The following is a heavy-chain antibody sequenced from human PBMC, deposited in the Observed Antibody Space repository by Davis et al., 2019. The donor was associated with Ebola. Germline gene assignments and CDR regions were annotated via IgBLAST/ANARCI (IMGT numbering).Heavy chain of an antibody. CDR3: AARAGTVGKFDF. D-gene: IGHD1-14*01. Sequence: SVQVSCKASGFTSPSSAMQWVRQARGQRLEWIGCIIAGSGNTNYAQKFQGRVTITRDTSTSTSYLDLTNLRSEDTAVYYCAARAGTVGKFDFWGQGTLVTVSS. J-gene: IGHJ4*01. V-gene: IGHV1-58*02. CDR2: IIAGSGNT. CDR1: GFTSPSSA.